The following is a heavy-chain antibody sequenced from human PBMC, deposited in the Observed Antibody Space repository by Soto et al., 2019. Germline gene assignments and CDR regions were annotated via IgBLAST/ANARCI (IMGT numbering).Heavy chain of an antibody. J-gene: IGHJ5*02. V-gene: IGHV4-61*01. D-gene: IGHD6-13*01. CDR1: GGSVSSGSYY. CDR2: IYYSGST. Sequence: QVQLQESGPGLVKPSETLSLTCTVSGGSVSSGSYYWSWIRQPPGKGLEWIGYIYYSGSTNYNPSLKSRVTISVDTSKNQFSLKLSSVTAADTAVYYCARDGWPYGSSSWYPNWFDPWGQGTLVTVSS. CDR3: ARDGWPYGSSSWYPNWFDP.